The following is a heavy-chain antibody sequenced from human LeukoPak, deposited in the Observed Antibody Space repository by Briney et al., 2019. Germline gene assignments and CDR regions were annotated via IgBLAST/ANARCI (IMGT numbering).Heavy chain of an antibody. CDR2: INPKSGGT. Sequence: ASVKVSCKASGGTLSRFAISWVRQATGQGLEWRGWINPKSGGTNYAQKTQGRVTMTTDTSISTAYMDMRSLRSDDTAVYYRARNLWFGESSDAFDMGRQDTMHSVS. CDR1: GGTLSRFA. D-gene: IGHD3-10*01. CDR3: ARNLWFGESSDAFDM. V-gene: IGHV1-2*02. J-gene: IGHJ3*02.